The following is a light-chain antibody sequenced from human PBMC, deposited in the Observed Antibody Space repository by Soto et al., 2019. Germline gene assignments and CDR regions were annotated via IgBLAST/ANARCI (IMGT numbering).Light chain of an antibody. J-gene: IGLJ2*01. CDR1: SSDVGSHNY. CDR3: SSYTSRFTLI. CDR2: EVS. V-gene: IGLV2-14*01. Sequence: QSALTQPASVSGSPGQSITITCTGTSSDVGSHNYVSWYQQEPGKAPKVMIYEVSNRPSGVSNRFSGSKSGNTASLTISGLQAADEADYYCSSYTSRFTLIFGGGTKLTV.